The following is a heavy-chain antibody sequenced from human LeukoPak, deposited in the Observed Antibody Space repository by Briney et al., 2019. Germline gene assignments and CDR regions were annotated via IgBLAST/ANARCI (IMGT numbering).Heavy chain of an antibody. V-gene: IGHV4-39*01. CDR1: GTISSSSYY. CDR3: ARQSSGKYDY. J-gene: IGHJ4*02. CDR2: MYYSGST. D-gene: IGHD6-19*01. Sequence: SETLSLTCIVSGTISSSSYYWGWIRQPPGKGLEWIGSMYYSGSTYYNPSLKSRVTISVDTSKNQFSLKLSSVTAADTAVYYCARQSSGKYDYWGQGTLVTVSS.